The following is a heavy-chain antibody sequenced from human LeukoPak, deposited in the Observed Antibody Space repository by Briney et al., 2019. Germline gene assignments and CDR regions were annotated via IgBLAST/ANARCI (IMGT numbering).Heavy chain of an antibody. D-gene: IGHD6-19*01. Sequence: GGSLRLSCAVSGFPFSIYEMNWVRQAPEKGLEWVSNIGSSGTTIYYADSAKGRFSISRDNAKNSLYLQMNSLRVEDTAVYYCALLAVASDFDYWGQGALVTVSS. CDR2: IGSSGTTI. J-gene: IGHJ4*02. CDR1: GFPFSIYE. CDR3: ALLAVASDFDY. V-gene: IGHV3-48*03.